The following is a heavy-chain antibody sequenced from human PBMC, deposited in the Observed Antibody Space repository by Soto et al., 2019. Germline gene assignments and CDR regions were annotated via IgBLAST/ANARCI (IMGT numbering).Heavy chain of an antibody. Sequence: SEALKISCKGSGYSFPSYWIGWVRQMPGKGLEWMGIIYPGDSDTRYSPSFQGQVTISADKSISTAYLQWSSLKASDTAMYYCARHEIAAALVYWGQGTLVTVSS. D-gene: IGHD6-13*01. J-gene: IGHJ4*02. CDR3: ARHEIAAALVY. CDR1: GYSFPSYW. CDR2: IYPGDSDT. V-gene: IGHV5-51*01.